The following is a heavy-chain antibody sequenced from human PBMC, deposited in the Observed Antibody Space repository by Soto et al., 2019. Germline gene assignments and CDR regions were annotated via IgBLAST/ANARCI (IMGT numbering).Heavy chain of an antibody. V-gene: IGHV1-69*13. D-gene: IGHD6-6*01. CDR1: GGTFSSYA. J-gene: IGHJ6*02. CDR3: ASGASIAARPTYYYYGMDV. Sequence: EASVKVSCKASGGTFSSYAISWVRQAPGQGLEWMGGIIPIFGTANYAQKFQGRVTITADESTSTAYMELSSLRSEDTAVYYCASGASIAARPTYYYYGMDVWGQGTTVTVSS. CDR2: IIPIFGTA.